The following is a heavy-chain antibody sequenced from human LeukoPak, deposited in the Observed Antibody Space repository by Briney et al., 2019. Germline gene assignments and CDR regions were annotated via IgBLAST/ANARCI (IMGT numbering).Heavy chain of an antibody. J-gene: IGHJ4*02. Sequence: GGSLRLSCAASGFTFSSYSMNWVRQAPGKGLEWVSSISSSSSYIYYADSVKGRFTISRDNAKNSLYLQMNSLRSDDTAVYYCARDQDILTGGDYWGQGTLVTVSS. CDR2: ISSSSSYI. CDR3: ARDQDILTGGDY. CDR1: GFTFSSYS. D-gene: IGHD3-9*01. V-gene: IGHV3-21*04.